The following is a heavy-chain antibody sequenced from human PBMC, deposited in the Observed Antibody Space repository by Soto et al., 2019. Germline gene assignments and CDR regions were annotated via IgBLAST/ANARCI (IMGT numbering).Heavy chain of an antibody. CDR2: INPKSGGT. D-gene: IGHD2-8*01. CDR1: GYSFTDYH. J-gene: IGHJ6*02. CDR3: ARGDSTDCSNGVCSFFYYYGMDV. Sequence: ASVKVSCKASGYSFTDYHIHWVRQAPGQGLEWLGRINPKSGGTSTAQKFQGWVTMTTDTSISTASMELTRLTSDDTAIYYCARGDSTDCSNGVCSFFYYYGMDVWGQGTTVTVSS. V-gene: IGHV1-2*04.